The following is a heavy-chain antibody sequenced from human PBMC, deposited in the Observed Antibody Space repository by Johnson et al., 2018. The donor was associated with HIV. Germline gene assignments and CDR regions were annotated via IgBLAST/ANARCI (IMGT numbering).Heavy chain of an antibody. V-gene: IGHV3-20*04. J-gene: IGHJ3*02. CDR3: ANPTGSDAFDI. CDR1: GFTFDDYG. CDR2: INWNGGGT. D-gene: IGHD1-1*01. Sequence: VQLVESGGGLIQPGGSLRLSCAASGFTFDDYGVSWVRQAPGKGLEWVSGINWNGGGTGYEDSVKGRFTISRDNAKKSLYLQMKSLSDEDTALYYCANPTGSDAFDIWGQGTMVTVSS.